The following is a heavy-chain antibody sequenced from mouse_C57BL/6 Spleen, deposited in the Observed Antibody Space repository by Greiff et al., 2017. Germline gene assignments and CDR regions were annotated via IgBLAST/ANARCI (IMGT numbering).Heavy chain of an antibody. CDR3: ARSPYYYGSSYFDY. V-gene: IGHV1-61*01. Sequence: QVQLQQPGAELVRPGSSVKLSCKASGYTFTSYWMDWVKQRPGQGLEWIGNIYPSDSETHYNQKFKDKATLTVDKSSSTAYMQLSSLTSEDSAVYYCARSPYYYGSSYFDYWGQGTTPTVSS. CDR1: GYTFTSYW. D-gene: IGHD1-1*01. J-gene: IGHJ2*01. CDR2: IYPSDSET.